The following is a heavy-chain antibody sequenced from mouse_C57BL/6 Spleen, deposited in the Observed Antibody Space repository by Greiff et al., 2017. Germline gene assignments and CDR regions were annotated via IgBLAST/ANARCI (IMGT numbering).Heavy chain of an antibody. Sequence: QVQLQQSGAELVKPGASVKMSCKASGYTFTTYPLEWLKQTPGKSLEWIGNFHPYNDDTKYNEKFKGKATLTVEKSSSTVYLELSRLTSDDSAVYYCARKGTYDYEGYFDYWGQGTTLTVSS. CDR2: FHPYNDDT. D-gene: IGHD2-4*01. J-gene: IGHJ2*01. CDR1: GYTFTTYP. V-gene: IGHV1-47*01. CDR3: ARKGTYDYEGYFDY.